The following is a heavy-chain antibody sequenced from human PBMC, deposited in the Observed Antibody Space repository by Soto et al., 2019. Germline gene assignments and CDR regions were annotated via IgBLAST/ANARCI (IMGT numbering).Heavy chain of an antibody. CDR1: GFTFSSYW. J-gene: IGHJ6*02. CDR3: ARDQVLAAAGYYYYYGMDV. CDR2: IKQDGSEK. Sequence: GGSLRLSCAASGFTFSSYWMSWVRQAPGKGLEWVANIKQDGSEKYYVDSVKGRFTISRDNAKNSLYLQMNSLRAEDTAVYYCARDQVLAAAGYYYYYGMDVWGQGTTVTVS. V-gene: IGHV3-7*05. D-gene: IGHD6-13*01.